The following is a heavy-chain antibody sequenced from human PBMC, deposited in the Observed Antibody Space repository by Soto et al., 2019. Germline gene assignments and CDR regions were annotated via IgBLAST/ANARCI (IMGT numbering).Heavy chain of an antibody. CDR2: MNPNSGNR. V-gene: IGHV1-8*01. J-gene: IGHJ6*03. CDR3: ARAGYVASFPSYPSAMAV. CDR1: GYTFTNYD. Sequence: QVQLVQSGAEARKPGASVKVSCKASGYTFTNYDINWVRQAPGEALEWMGGMNPNSGNRGFGQKFQGRVTMTRNTSISTAYMELTSLSSDDTAVYFCARAGYVASFPSYPSAMAVWGEGTTVTVSS. D-gene: IGHD2-2*01.